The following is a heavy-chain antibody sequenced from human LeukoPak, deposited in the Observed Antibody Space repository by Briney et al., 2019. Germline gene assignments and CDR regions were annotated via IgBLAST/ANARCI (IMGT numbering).Heavy chain of an antibody. CDR3: ARGGGQVATISVNWFDP. V-gene: IGHV1-2*02. D-gene: IGHD5-12*01. Sequence: GASVKVSCKASGYTFTGYYIHWVRQAPGQGLEWMGWINPNSGGTNYAQNFQGRITMTRDTSISTAYMELSGLRSDDTAVYYCARGGGQVATISVNWFDPWGQGTLVTVSS. CDR1: GYTFTGYY. CDR2: INPNSGGT. J-gene: IGHJ5*02.